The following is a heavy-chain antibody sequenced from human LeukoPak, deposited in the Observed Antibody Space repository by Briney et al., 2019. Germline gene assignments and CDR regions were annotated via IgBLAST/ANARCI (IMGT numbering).Heavy chain of an antibody. D-gene: IGHD4-11*01. CDR1: GGTFSSHA. CDR2: INPIFHTP. V-gene: IGHV1-69*05. CDR3: ARGRTTGEFDY. J-gene: IGHJ4*02. Sequence: SVKVSYKASGGTFSSHAISWVRQAPGQGLEWMGGINPIFHTPTYAKKFQGRLTITKDESMSTASMDLSSLISDDTAVYYCARGRTTGEFDYWGQGTLVTVSS.